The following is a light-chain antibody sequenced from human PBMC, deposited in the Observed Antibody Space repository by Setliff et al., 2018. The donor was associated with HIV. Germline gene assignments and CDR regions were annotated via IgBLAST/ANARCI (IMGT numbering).Light chain of an antibody. V-gene: IGLV2-11*01. CDR1: RSDAGTYNF. J-gene: IGLJ1*01. CDR3: CSYAGSDSYI. CDR2: DVN. Sequence: QSALAQPRSVSGSPGQSVTLSCTGSRSDAGTYNFVSWYQQHPGEAPKLIIYDVNKRPSGVPDRFSGSKSGDTASLSISGLQSEDEADYYCCSYAGSDSYIFGSGTKVTVL.